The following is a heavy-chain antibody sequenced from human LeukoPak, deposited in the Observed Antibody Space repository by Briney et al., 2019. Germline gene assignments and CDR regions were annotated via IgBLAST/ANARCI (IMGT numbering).Heavy chain of an antibody. CDR1: GFTFSSYW. Sequence: GGSLRLSCAASGFTFSSYWMSWVRQAPGKGLEWVANIKQDGSEKNYVDSVKGRFTIFRDNAKNSLYLQMNSLRAEDTAVYYCVKDRYCSRTSCCYLDYWGQGTLVTVSS. CDR2: IKQDGSEK. J-gene: IGHJ4*02. CDR3: VKDRYCSRTSCCYLDY. D-gene: IGHD2-2*01. V-gene: IGHV3-7*01.